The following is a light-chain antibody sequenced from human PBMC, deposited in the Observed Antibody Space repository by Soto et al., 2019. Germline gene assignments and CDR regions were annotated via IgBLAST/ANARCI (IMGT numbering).Light chain of an antibody. CDR2: DVS. J-gene: IGLJ3*02. CDR1: SSDVGGYNY. Sequence: SALTPSASVSGSPGQSITISCTGTSSDVGGYNYVSWYQQHPGKAPKLIIYDVSNRPSGVSTRFSGSKSGNTASLTISGLQAEDEADYSCSSYTSTNSWVFGGGTKLTVL. CDR3: SSYTSTNSWV. V-gene: IGLV2-14*01.